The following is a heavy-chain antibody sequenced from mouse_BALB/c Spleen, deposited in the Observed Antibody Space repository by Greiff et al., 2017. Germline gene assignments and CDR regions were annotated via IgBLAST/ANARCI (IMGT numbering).Heavy chain of an antibody. CDR3: ARSTTVVDWYFDV. CDR2: ISYSGST. Sequence: EVHLVESGPGLVKPSQSLSLTCTVTGYSITSDYAWNWIRQFPGNTLEWMGYISYSGSTSYNPSLKSRISITRDTSKNQFFLQLNSVTTEDTATYYCARSTTVVDWYFDVGGAGTTVTVSS. CDR1: GYSITSDYA. J-gene: IGHJ1*01. D-gene: IGHD1-1*01. V-gene: IGHV3-2*02.